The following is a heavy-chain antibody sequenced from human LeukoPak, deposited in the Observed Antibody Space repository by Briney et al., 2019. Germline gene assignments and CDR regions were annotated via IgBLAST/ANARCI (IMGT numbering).Heavy chain of an antibody. J-gene: IGHJ4*02. D-gene: IGHD3-3*01. CDR3: VKGRDDFWSGYPYYFDY. CDR1: GFTFSSYA. V-gene: IGHV3-64D*06. CDR2: ISSNGGST. Sequence: GGSLRLSCSASGFTFSSYAMHWVRQAPGKGLEYVSAISSNGGSTYYADSVKGRFTISRDNSKNTLYLQMSSLRAEDTAVYYCVKGRDDFWSGYPYYFDYWSQGTLVTVSS.